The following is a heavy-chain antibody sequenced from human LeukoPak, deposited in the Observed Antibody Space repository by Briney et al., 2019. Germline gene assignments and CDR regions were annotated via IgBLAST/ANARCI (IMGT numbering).Heavy chain of an antibody. J-gene: IGHJ3*02. CDR1: GFTFSSYA. CDR3: ARVRNYDILTGYGSWGAFDI. V-gene: IGHV3-64*01. D-gene: IGHD3-9*01. Sequence: GGSLRLSCAASGFTFSSYAMHWVRQAPGKGLEYVSAISSNGGSTYYANSVKGRFTISRDNAKNSLYLQMNSLRAEDTAVYYCARVRNYDILTGYGSWGAFDIWGQGTMVTVSS. CDR2: ISSNGGST.